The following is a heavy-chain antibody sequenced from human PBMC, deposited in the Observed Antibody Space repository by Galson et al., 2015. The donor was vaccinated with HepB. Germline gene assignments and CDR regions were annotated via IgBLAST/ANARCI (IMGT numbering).Heavy chain of an antibody. CDR3: ARDDPGIET. D-gene: IGHD5-24*01. J-gene: IGHJ5*02. CDR1: GYIFTRYP. CDR2: INVGSGHT. V-gene: IGHV1-3*01. Sequence: SVKVSCKASGYIFTRYPIHWVRQAPGQSLEWVGYINVGSGHTGYSQKFRGRVTITTDTSASTGYMELSSLKSEDTAIYYCARDDPGIETWGQGTLVTVSS.